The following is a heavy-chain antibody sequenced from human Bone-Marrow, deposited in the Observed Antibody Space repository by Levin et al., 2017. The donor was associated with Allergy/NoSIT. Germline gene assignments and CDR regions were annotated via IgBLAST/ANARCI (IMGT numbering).Heavy chain of an antibody. CDR3: ARGVAGRRPTNWFDP. CDR2: IIPIFGTP. V-gene: IGHV1-69*13. Sequence: SVKVSCKASGGTFSNYPITWVRQAPGQGLEWMGGIIPIFGTPNYALKFQGRVTITADESTSTAYMELRSLRSEDTAVYYCARGVAGRRPTNWFDPWGQGTLVTVSS. CDR1: GGTFSNYP. D-gene: IGHD6-6*01. J-gene: IGHJ5*02.